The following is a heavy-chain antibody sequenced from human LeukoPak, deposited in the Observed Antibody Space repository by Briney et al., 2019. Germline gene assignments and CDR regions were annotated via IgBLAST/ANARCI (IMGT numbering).Heavy chain of an antibody. CDR3: ARHPMMDSGNYYFDY. J-gene: IGHJ4*02. Sequence: SETLSLTCTVSGASIRSYYWSWIRQPPGKGLESIGYIHYIGGTNYNPSLKSRVTVSVDTSKNQFSLEVSSVTAADTAVYYCARHPMMDSGNYYFDYWGQGTLATVSS. D-gene: IGHD1-26*01. CDR2: IHYIGGT. V-gene: IGHV4-59*08. CDR1: GASIRSYY.